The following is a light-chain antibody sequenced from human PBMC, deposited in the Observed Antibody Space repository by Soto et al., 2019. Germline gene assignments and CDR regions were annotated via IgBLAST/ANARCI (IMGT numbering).Light chain of an antibody. Sequence: DIQVTQSPSSLSASVGDRVTITCRASQSITTYLNWYQHKPGKAPKLLIYAASTLESGVPSRFTGSGSGTDFTLTISSLQPEDFATYYCQQSYSIPLTVGGGTKVDIK. CDR2: AAS. CDR1: QSITTY. CDR3: QQSYSIPLT. V-gene: IGKV1-39*01. J-gene: IGKJ4*01.